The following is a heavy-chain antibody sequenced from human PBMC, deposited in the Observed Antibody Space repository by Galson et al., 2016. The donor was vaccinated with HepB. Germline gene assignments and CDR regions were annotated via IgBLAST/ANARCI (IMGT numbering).Heavy chain of an antibody. CDR1: GGSFGGYT. CDR2: INHTGST. V-gene: IGHV4-34*01. Sequence: ETLSLTCAVYGGSFGGYTWSWIRQPPGKGLEWIGEINHTGSTNYNPSLKSRVTISIDTSKNQFSLKLSSVTAADTAVYYCARVRGGWFDPWGQGTLVAVSS. CDR3: ARVRGGWFDP. J-gene: IGHJ5*02. D-gene: IGHD3-10*01.